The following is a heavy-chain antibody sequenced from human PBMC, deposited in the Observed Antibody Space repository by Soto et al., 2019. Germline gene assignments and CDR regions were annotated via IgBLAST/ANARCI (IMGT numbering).Heavy chain of an antibody. CDR2: FDPEDGET. Sequence: ASVKVSCKVSGYTLTELSMHWVRQAPGKGLEWMGGFDPEDGETIYAQKFQGRVTMTEDTCTDTAYMELSSLRSEDTAVYYCATADIVATIGYYDAFDIWGQGTMVTVSS. CDR1: GYTLTELS. V-gene: IGHV1-24*01. J-gene: IGHJ3*02. D-gene: IGHD5-12*01. CDR3: ATADIVATIGYYDAFDI.